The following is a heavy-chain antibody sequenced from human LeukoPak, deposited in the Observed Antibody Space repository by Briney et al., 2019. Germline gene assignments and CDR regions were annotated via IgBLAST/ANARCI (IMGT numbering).Heavy chain of an antibody. CDR3: ARDRITTGTPHYYYGMDV. Sequence: GASVKVSCKASGGTFSSYAISWVRQAPGQGLEWMGGIIPIFGAANYAQKFQGRVTITADESTSTAYMELSSLRSEDTAVYYCARDRITTGTPHYYYGMDVWGKGTTVTVSS. D-gene: IGHD1-1*01. CDR1: GGTFSSYA. J-gene: IGHJ6*04. CDR2: IIPIFGAA. V-gene: IGHV1-69*13.